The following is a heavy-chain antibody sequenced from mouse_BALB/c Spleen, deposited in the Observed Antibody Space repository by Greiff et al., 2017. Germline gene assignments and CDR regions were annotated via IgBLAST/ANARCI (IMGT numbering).Heavy chain of an antibody. CDR1: GFTFSNYW. D-gene: IGHD3-1*01. Sequence: EVQLQESGGGLVQPGGSMKLSCVASGFTFSNYWMNWVRQSPEKGLEWVAEIRLKSNNYATHYAESVKGRFTISRDDSKSSVYLQMNNLRAEDTGIYYCTSTARATPYYFDYWGQGTTLTVSS. CDR3: TSTARATPYYFDY. J-gene: IGHJ2*01. CDR2: IRLKSNNYAT. V-gene: IGHV6-6*02.